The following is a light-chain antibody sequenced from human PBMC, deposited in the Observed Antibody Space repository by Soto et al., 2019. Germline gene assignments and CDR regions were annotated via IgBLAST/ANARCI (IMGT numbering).Light chain of an antibody. CDR2: GAS. V-gene: IGKV3-15*01. J-gene: IGKJ5*01. Sequence: EVVLTQSPAILSVSPGERATLSCRASEYTSTNLAWYQQKPAQAPRLLIYGASTRATDIPDRFSGSGSGTDFTLNTSSLQSEDLAVYYCQQYNDWPVTFGQGTRLEIK. CDR1: EYTSTN. CDR3: QQYNDWPVT.